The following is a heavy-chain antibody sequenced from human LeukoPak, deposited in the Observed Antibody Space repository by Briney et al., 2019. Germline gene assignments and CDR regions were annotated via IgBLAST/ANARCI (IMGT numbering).Heavy chain of an antibody. D-gene: IGHD5-12*01. V-gene: IGHV4-39*01. J-gene: IGHJ5*02. CDR2: IYYSGNT. Sequence: SETLSLTCPVPTDSITAPCSYCALIRQPPGKGLEWIASIYYSGNTNYDPSLQSRVTISVDTSKNQFSLSLSPVTAADTAVYYCARQIRYTYEPNCFHPWGQGTLVTVSS. CDR1: TDSITAPCSY. CDR3: ARQIRYTYEPNCFHP.